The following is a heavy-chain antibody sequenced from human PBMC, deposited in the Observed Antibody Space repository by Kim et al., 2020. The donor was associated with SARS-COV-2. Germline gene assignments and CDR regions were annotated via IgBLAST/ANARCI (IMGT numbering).Heavy chain of an antibody. Sequence: GGSLRLSCAASGFTFSSYAMHWVRQAPGKGLEYVSAISSNGGSTYYADSVKGRFTISRDNSKNTLYLQMGSLRAEDMAVYYCAREALVGATGHAFDIWGQGTMVTVSS. V-gene: IGHV3-64*02. CDR1: GFTFSSYA. J-gene: IGHJ3*02. CDR3: AREALVGATGHAFDI. CDR2: ISSNGGST. D-gene: IGHD1-26*01.